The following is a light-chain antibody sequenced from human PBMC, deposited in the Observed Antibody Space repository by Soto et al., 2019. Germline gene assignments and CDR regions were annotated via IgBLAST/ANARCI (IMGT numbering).Light chain of an antibody. Sequence: EVVSTQSPGTLSLSRGERATLSCRASQSVSSSYLAWYQQKPGQAPRLLIYGASSRATGIPDRFSGSGSGTDFTLTISRLEPEDFAVYYCRQYGSAPRITIGQGTRLES. CDR1: QSVSSSY. J-gene: IGKJ5*01. V-gene: IGKV3-20*01. CDR2: GAS. CDR3: RQYGSAPRIT.